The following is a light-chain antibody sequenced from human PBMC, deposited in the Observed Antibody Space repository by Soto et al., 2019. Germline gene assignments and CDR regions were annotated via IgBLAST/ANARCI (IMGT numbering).Light chain of an antibody. V-gene: IGLV2-14*01. CDR3: SSYTTSGSLFYV. CDR1: SSDIGGYNA. Sequence: QSVLTQPASVSGSPGQTITISCTGTSSDIGGYNAVSWYQHHPGKAPKLLIYEVTNRPSGVSNRFSGSKSGKTASLTISGLQAEDEADYYCSSYTTSGSLFYVFGTGTKVTVL. J-gene: IGLJ1*01. CDR2: EVT.